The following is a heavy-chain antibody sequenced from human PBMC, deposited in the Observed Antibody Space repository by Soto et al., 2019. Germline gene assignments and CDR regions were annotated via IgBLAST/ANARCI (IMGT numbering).Heavy chain of an antibody. V-gene: IGHV3-21*01. CDR1: GFTFSSYS. Sequence: EVQLVESGGGLVKPGGSLRLSCAASGFTFSSYSMNWVRQAPGKGLEWVSSISSSSSYIYYADSVKGRFTISRDNAKNSLYLQMNRLRAEDTAVYYCARLKLEPTKTPSAFDIWGQGTMVTVSS. CDR3: ARLKLEPTKTPSAFDI. CDR2: ISSSSSYI. J-gene: IGHJ3*02. D-gene: IGHD1-1*01.